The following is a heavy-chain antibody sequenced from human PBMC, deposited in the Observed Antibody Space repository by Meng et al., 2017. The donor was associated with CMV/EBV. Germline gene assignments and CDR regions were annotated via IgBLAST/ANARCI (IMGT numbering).Heavy chain of an antibody. V-gene: IGHV1-69*10. J-gene: IGHJ6*02. Sequence: SVQVSCKASGGTFSSYAISWVRQAPAQGLEWMGGIIRILGITNYAQKFQGRVTITADKSTSTAYMELSSLRSEDTAVYYCARDFQPKYYYYGMDVWGQGTTVTVSS. CDR2: IIRILGIT. CDR1: GGTFSSYA. CDR3: ARDFQPKYYYYGMDV. D-gene: IGHD1-14*01.